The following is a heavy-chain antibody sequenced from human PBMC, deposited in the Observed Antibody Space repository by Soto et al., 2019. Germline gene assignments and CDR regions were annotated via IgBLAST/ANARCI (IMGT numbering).Heavy chain of an antibody. Sequence: GGSLRLSCAASGFTFSSYAMSWVRQAPGKGLEWVSAISGSGGSTYYADSVKGRFTISRDNSKNTLYLQMNSLRAEDTAVYYCAKDGEFDYSNYLYVWSWFDPWGQGTLVTVSS. J-gene: IGHJ5*02. D-gene: IGHD4-4*01. CDR1: GFTFSSYA. V-gene: IGHV3-23*01. CDR2: ISGSGGST. CDR3: AKDGEFDYSNYLYVWSWFDP.